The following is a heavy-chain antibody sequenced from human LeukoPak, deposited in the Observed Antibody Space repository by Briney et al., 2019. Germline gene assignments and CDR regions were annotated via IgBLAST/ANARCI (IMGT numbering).Heavy chain of an antibody. J-gene: IGHJ4*02. Sequence: SVKVSCKASGGTFSSYAISWVRQAPGQGLEWMGRIIPILGIANYAQKFQGRVTITADESASTVYMELSSLRSEDTAMYYCARGSAYCGGDCYLLNYWGQGTLVTVSS. CDR2: IIPILGIA. CDR1: GGTFSSYA. V-gene: IGHV1-69*04. CDR3: ARGSAYCGGDCYLLNY. D-gene: IGHD2-21*01.